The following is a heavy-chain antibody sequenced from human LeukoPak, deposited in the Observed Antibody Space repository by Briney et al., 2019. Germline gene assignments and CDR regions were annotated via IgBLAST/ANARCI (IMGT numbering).Heavy chain of an antibody. CDR2: ISYDGSNK. D-gene: IGHD3-22*01. CDR1: GSTFSSYA. Sequence: PGRSLRLSCAASGSTFSSYAMHWVRQAPGKGLEWVAVISYDGSNKYYADSVKGRFTISRDNSKNTLYLQMNSLRAEDTAVYYCARDPYYYDSSGYYHGGYYFDYWGQGTLVTVSS. CDR3: ARDPYYYDSSGYYHGGYYFDY. V-gene: IGHV3-30-3*01. J-gene: IGHJ4*02.